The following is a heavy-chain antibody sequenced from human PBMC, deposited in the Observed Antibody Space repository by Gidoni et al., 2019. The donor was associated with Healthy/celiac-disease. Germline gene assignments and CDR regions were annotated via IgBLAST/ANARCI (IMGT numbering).Heavy chain of an antibody. D-gene: IGHD3-22*01. V-gene: IGHV5-51*01. CDR1: GYSFTSYW. J-gene: IGHJ3*02. Sequence: EVQLVQSGAEVKKPGESLKISCKGSGYSFTSYWIGWVRQMPGKGLEWVGITYPGDSDTRYSPSFQGQVTISADKSISTAYLQWSSLKASDTAMYYCARAFYDSSGFGDAFDIWGQGTMVTVSS. CDR3: ARAFYDSSGFGDAFDI. CDR2: TYPGDSDT.